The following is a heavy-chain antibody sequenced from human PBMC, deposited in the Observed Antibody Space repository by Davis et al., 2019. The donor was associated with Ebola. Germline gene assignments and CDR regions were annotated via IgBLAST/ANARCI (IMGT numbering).Heavy chain of an antibody. Sequence: PSETLSLTCTVSGGSISSGDYYWSWIRQPPGKGLEWIGSIYYSGSTYYNPSLKSRVTISVDTSKNQFSLKLSSVTAADTAVYYCARHGRAMAFDYWGQGTLVTVSS. D-gene: IGHD5-18*01. CDR2: IYYSGST. CDR3: ARHGRAMAFDY. CDR1: GGSISSGDYY. J-gene: IGHJ4*02. V-gene: IGHV4-39*01.